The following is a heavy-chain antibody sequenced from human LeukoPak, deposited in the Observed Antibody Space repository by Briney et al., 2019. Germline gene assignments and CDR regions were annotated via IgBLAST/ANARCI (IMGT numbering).Heavy chain of an antibody. J-gene: IGHJ4*02. CDR1: GIPFSDFY. CDR2: VSSSSSYT. V-gene: IGHV3-11*03. Sequence: GGSLRHSCVVSGIPFSDFYMNWIRQAPGKGLEWISYVSSSSSYTDYAESVKGRFTISRDNAKSALYLEMSDLRVEDTAVYYCAAGTAADYWGQGTLVIVSS. CDR3: AAGTAADY. D-gene: IGHD6-13*01.